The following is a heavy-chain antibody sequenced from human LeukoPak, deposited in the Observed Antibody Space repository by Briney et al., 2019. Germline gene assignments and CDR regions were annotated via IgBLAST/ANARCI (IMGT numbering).Heavy chain of an antibody. Sequence: SETLSLTCTVSGGSISSYYWSWIRQPPGKGLEWIGYIYYSGSTNYNPSLKSRVTISVDTSKNQFSLKLSSVTAADTAVYYCAREEGSGYYDSRIAFDIWGQGTMVTVSS. V-gene: IGHV4-59*01. J-gene: IGHJ3*02. CDR3: AREEGSGYYDSRIAFDI. CDR2: IYYSGST. D-gene: IGHD3-22*01. CDR1: GGSISSYY.